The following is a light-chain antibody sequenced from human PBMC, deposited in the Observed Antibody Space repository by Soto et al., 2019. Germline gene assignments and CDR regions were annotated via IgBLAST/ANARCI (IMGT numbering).Light chain of an antibody. CDR1: QGINHY. Sequence: DIQMTQSPSAMSASVGDRVTITCRASQGINHYLAWFQQKPGKVPKRLIYGVSTLQSGVPSRFSGSGSGTECTLTISSRQPEDSATYYCLQHNSYPLTFGGGTKVEI. J-gene: IGKJ4*01. CDR3: LQHNSYPLT. CDR2: GVS. V-gene: IGKV1-17*03.